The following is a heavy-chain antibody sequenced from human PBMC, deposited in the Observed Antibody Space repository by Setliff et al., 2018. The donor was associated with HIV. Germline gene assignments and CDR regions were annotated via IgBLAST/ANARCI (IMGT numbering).Heavy chain of an antibody. CDR1: GASFTTHY. D-gene: IGHD3-16*01. CDR2: ISTSGST. J-gene: IGHJ4*02. Sequence: PSETLSLTCTVSGASFTTHYWSLIRQPPGKGLEWIGCISTSGSTNYNPSLKSRVTISVDTSKNHFSLKLSSVTAADTAVYYCARRIGAGNFDYWGQGTLVTVSS. V-gene: IGHV4-4*09. CDR3: ARRIGAGNFDY.